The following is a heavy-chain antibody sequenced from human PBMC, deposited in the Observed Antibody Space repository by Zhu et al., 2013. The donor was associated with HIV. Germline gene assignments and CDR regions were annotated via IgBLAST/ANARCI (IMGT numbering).Heavy chain of an antibody. Sequence: QVQLVQSGAEVKKPGASVKVSCKASGQTFTGYYMHWVRQAPGQGLEWIGWINTNSGGTSYAQKFQGRVTMTRDTSISTIYMELSSLTADDSAVYYCARETKVXGATGDFDFWGQGALVTVSS. CDR1: GQTFTGYY. V-gene: IGHV1-2*02. J-gene: IGHJ4*02. CDR3: ARETKVXGATGDFDF. CDR2: INTNSGGT. D-gene: IGHD1-26*01.